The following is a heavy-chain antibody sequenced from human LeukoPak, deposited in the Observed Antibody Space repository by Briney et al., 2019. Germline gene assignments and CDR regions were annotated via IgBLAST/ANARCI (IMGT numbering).Heavy chain of an antibody. V-gene: IGHV4-31*03. D-gene: IGHD5-18*01. Sequence: PSETLSLTCTVSGGSISSGGYYWSWIRQHPGKGLEWIGYIYYSGSTYYNPSLKSRVTISVDTSKNQFSLKLSSVTAADTAVYYCARDSLFSYGVSGAFDIWGQGTMVTVSS. CDR2: IYYSGST. CDR1: GGSISSGGYY. J-gene: IGHJ3*02. CDR3: ARDSLFSYGVSGAFDI.